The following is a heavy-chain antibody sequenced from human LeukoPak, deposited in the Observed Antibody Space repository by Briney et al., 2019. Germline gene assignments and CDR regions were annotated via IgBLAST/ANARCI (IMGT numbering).Heavy chain of an antibody. J-gene: IGHJ5*02. D-gene: IGHD1-26*01. CDR2: ISGSGGST. CDR3: ARGANDDNNWFDP. CDR1: GFTFSSYA. V-gene: IGHV3-23*01. Sequence: KPGGSLRLSCAASGFTFSSYAMSWVRQAPGKGLEWVSTISGSGGSTSYADSVKGRFTISRDNAKNSLYLQMNSLRAEDTAVYYCARGANDDNNWFDPWGQGTLVTVSS.